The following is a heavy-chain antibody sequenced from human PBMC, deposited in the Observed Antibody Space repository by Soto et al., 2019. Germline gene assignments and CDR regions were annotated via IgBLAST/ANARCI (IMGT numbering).Heavy chain of an antibody. CDR2: IYYSGST. J-gene: IGHJ4*02. D-gene: IGHD1-20*01. CDR1: GGSISSGGYY. CDR3: ARIISIPGTTIHY. Sequence: SETLSLTCTVSGGSISSGGYYWSWIRQHPGKGLEWIGYIYYSGSTYYNPSLKSRVTISVDTSKNQFSLKLSSVTAADTAVYYCARIISIPGTTIHYSGPTTLVTVS. V-gene: IGHV4-31*03.